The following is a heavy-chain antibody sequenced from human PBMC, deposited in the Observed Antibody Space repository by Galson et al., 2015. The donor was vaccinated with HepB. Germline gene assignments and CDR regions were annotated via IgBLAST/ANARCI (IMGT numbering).Heavy chain of an antibody. V-gene: IGHV6-1*01. CDR1: GDSVSTNFVA. CDR3: VRDVGSTFDY. J-gene: IGHJ4*02. CDR2: TYYRPRWYI. Sequence: CAISGDSVSTNFVAWNWIRESPSRGLEWLGRTYYRPRWYIDYAPSVQSRVIINPDTSKDEVTLQMKSVTPEDTAVYYCVRDVGSTFDYWGQGTLVTVSS. D-gene: IGHD1-26*01.